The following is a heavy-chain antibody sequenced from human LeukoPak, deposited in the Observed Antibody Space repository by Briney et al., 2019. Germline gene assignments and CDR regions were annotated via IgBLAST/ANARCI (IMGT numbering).Heavy chain of an antibody. J-gene: IGHJ4*02. CDR1: GFTFSSYA. D-gene: IGHD6-13*01. CDR3: AKEARIAAADPYFDY. CDR2: ISYDGSNK. Sequence: GGSLRLSCAASGFTFSSYAMHWVRQAPGKGLEWVAVISYDGSNKYYADSVKGRFTISRDNSKNTLYLQMNSLRAEDTALYYCAKEARIAAADPYFDYWGQGTLVTVSS. V-gene: IGHV3-30-3*01.